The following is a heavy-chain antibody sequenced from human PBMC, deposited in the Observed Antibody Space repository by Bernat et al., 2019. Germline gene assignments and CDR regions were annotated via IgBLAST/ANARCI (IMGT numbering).Heavy chain of an antibody. Sequence: QVQLVESGGGVVQPGRSLRLSCAASGFTFSSCGMHWVRQAPGKGLEWVAVISYDGSNKYYADSVKGRFTISRDNSKNTLYLQMNSLGAEDTAVYYCAKERYSSSSQQDSDWGQGTLVTVSS. J-gene: IGHJ4*02. V-gene: IGHV3-30*18. D-gene: IGHD6-6*01. CDR1: GFTFSSCG. CDR2: ISYDGSNK. CDR3: AKERYSSSSQQDSD.